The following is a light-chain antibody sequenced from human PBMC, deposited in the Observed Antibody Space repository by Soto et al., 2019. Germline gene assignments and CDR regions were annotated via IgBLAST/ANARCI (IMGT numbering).Light chain of an antibody. CDR3: QQYGTSRWT. Sequence: EIVLTQSPGTLSLSPGERATLSCRSSESVTDNQLAWYQQKPGQGPRLLIYAISTRATGVPDRFSGSGSGTDLTLTISRLEPEDFAMYYCQQYGTSRWTFAQGTKVDIK. V-gene: IGKV3-20*01. J-gene: IGKJ1*01. CDR1: ESVTDNQ. CDR2: AIS.